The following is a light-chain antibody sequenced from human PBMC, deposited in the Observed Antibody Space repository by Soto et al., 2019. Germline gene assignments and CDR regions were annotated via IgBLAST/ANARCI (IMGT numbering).Light chain of an antibody. J-gene: IGKJ2*01. CDR2: GAS. CDR3: QQYNNWHPHT. CDR1: QSVGSN. Sequence: ETVMTQSPATLSVSPGEGATLSCRASQSVGSNLAWYQQRPGQAPRLLIYGASTRATGIPARFSGSGSGTEFTLTISGLQSEDFAVYYCQQYNNWHPHTFGQGTKLEIK. V-gene: IGKV3-15*01.